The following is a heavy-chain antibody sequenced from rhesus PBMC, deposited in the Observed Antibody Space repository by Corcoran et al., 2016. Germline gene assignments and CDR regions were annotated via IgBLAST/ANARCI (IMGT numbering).Heavy chain of an antibody. CDR3: ARLIGGWLGDNSLDV. CDR1: GGSISSGYD. Sequence: QVQLQESGPGVVKPSETLSLTCAVSGGSISSGYDWSWIRPLPGKGLEWIGYIYGSSGNTKYNPSLKNRVTSSKDASKKQFSLKLSSVTAADTAVYYCARLIGGWLGDNSLDVWGRGVLVTVSS. J-gene: IGHJ5-2*02. CDR2: IYGSSGNT. V-gene: IGHV4-76*01. D-gene: IGHD6-31*01.